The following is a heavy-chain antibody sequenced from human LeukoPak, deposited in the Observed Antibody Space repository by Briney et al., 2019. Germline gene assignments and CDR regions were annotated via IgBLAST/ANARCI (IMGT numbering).Heavy chain of an antibody. CDR3: ARGKSGTVGADY. CDR2: IYYSGST. D-gene: IGHD1-14*01. CDR1: GGSISSHY. J-gene: IGHJ4*02. V-gene: IGHV4-59*11. Sequence: SETLSLTCTVSGGSISSHYWSWIRQPPGKGLEWIGYIYYSGSTNYNPSLKSRVTISVDTSKNQFSLKLSSVTAADTAVYYSARGKSGTVGADYWGQGTLVTVSS.